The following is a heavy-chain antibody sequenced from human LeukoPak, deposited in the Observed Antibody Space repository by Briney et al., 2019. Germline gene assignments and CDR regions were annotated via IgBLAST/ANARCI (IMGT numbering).Heavy chain of an antibody. CDR1: GFNLHDYG. Sequence: GGSLRLSCAASGFNLHDYGMSWVRQAPGKGLEWVSGVNWNGYSTGYVDSVKGRFTVARDNAKHSLYLQMNSLRAEDTALYYWVTVAGRPASHIDVRGKGTTVTVSS. V-gene: IGHV3-20*04. J-gene: IGHJ6*03. CDR2: VNWNGYST. CDR3: VTVAGRPASHIDV. D-gene: IGHD1-26*01.